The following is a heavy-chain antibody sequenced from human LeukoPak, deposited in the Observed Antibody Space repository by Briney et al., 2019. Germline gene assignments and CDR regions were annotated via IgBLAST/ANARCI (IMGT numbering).Heavy chain of an antibody. CDR1: GFTFSSYA. CDR2: LSYDGSNK. CDR3: ARSYDSSGQGAAFDY. D-gene: IGHD3-22*01. J-gene: IGHJ4*02. Sequence: GGSLRLSCAASGFTFSSYAMHWVRQAPGQGLEWVAVLSYDGSNKYYADSVKGRFTISRDNSKNTLYLQMNSLRAEDTAVYYCARSYDSSGQGAAFDYWGQGTLVTVSS. V-gene: IGHV3-30-3*01.